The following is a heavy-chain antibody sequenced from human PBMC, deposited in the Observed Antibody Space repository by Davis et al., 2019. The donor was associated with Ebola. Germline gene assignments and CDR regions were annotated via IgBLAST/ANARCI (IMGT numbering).Heavy chain of an antibody. CDR3: ARGVRWFGELSALDY. V-gene: IGHV4-39*07. CDR1: GGSIISSSSY. D-gene: IGHD3-10*01. Sequence: SETLSLTCTVSGGSIISSSSYWGWIRQPPRKGLEWIGSIYYSGITNYNPSLKSRVTISVDTSKNQFSLKLSSVTAADTAVYYCARGVRWFGELSALDYWGQGTLVTVSS. CDR2: IYYSGIT. J-gene: IGHJ4*02.